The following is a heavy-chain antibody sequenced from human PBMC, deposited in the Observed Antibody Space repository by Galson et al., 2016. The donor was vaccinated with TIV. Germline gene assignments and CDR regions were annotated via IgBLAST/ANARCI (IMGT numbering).Heavy chain of an antibody. V-gene: IGHV3-30*18. Sequence: SLRLSCAASEFTFSSYAMHWVRQTPGKGLEWVAVISYDGSDEYYADSVKGRFTMSRDDSKSTLYLQMHSLRVEDTAVYYCAKDIHGSADWSRPSMSDCWGRGTLVTVSS. J-gene: IGHJ4*01. D-gene: IGHD1-26*01. CDR1: EFTFSSYA. CDR2: ISYDGSDE. CDR3: AKDIHGSADWSRPSMSDC.